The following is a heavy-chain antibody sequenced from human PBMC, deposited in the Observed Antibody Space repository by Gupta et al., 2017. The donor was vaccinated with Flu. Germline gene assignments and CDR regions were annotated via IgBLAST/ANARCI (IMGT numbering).Heavy chain of an antibody. D-gene: IGHD1-26*01. CDR3: XNSFGLXGATSGYYGMDA. J-gene: IGHJ6*02. Sequence: QVHLVESGGGVVQPGRSLRLSCAASGFTFNSYGMHWVRQAPGKGLEWVAVISYDGSKKYYGDSVKGRFTISRDNSKNTLYLQMNSLRAEDTAVXYCXNSFGLXGATSGYYGMDAWGQETTVTVSS. V-gene: IGHV3-30*18. CDR2: ISYDGSKK. CDR1: GFTFNSYG.